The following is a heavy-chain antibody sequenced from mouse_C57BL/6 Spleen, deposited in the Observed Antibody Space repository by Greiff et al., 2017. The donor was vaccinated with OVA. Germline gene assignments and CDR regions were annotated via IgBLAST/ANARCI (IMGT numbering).Heavy chain of an antibody. CDR1: GYTFTSYW. CDR3: ANPYYGRGYAMDY. Sequence: VQLQQPGAELVKPGASVQLSCKASGYTFTSYWMHWVKQRPGQGLEWIGIIHPNSGSTNYNEKFKSKATLTVDKSSSTAYMQLSSLTSEDSSVYYCANPYYGRGYAMDYWGQGTSVTVSS. CDR2: IHPNSGST. V-gene: IGHV1-64*01. D-gene: IGHD1-1*01. J-gene: IGHJ4*01.